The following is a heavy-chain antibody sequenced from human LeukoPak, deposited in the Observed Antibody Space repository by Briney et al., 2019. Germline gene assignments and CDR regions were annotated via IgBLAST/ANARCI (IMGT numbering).Heavy chain of an antibody. J-gene: IGHJ4*02. CDR3: ARVGSRYCSGANCYDGF. Sequence: GGSLRLSWAAAGFTFSSYSIRWVRQAPGKWREWVSVISGIVGSTYYADSVKGRFNISRDNSNNTLYLQMNSLRAEDTAVYYCARVGSRYCSGANCYDGFWDQGTLASASS. CDR2: ISGIVGST. D-gene: IGHD2-15*01. V-gene: IGHV3-23*01. CDR1: GFTFSSYS.